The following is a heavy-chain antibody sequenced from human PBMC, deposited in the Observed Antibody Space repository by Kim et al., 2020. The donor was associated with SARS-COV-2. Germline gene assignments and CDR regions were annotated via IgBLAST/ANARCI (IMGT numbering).Heavy chain of an antibody. CDR1: GGSISSSNW. V-gene: IGHV4-4*02. CDR2: IYHSGST. D-gene: IGHD6-13*01. Sequence: SETLSLTCAVSGGSISSSNWWSWVRQPPGKGLEWIGEIYHSGSTNYNPSLKSRVTISVDKSKNQFSLKLSSVTAADTAVYYCARGKLVHNYYYYGMDVWGQGTTVTVSS. CDR3: ARGKLVHNYYYYGMDV. J-gene: IGHJ6*02.